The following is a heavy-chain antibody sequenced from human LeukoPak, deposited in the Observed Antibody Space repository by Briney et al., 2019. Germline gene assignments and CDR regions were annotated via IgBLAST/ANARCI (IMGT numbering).Heavy chain of an antibody. CDR3: AHTRTIGGYYDFWSGYYTGFDY. D-gene: IGHD3-3*01. CDR1: GFSLSTSGVG. CDR2: IYWDDDK. J-gene: IGHJ4*02. Sequence: SGPTLVKPTQTLTLTCTFSGFSLSTSGVGVGWIRQPPGKALEWLALIYWDDDKRYSPSLKSRLTITKDTSKNQVVLTMTNVDPVDTATYYCAHTRTIGGYYDFWSGYYTGFDYWGQGTLVTVSS. V-gene: IGHV2-5*02.